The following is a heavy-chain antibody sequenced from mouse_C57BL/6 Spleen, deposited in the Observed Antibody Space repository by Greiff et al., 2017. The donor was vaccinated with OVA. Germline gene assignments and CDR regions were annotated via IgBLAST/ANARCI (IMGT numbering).Heavy chain of an antibody. Sequence: EVMLVESGEGLVKPGGSLKLSCAASGFTFSSYAMSWVRQTPEKRLEWVAYISSGGDYIYYADTVKGRFTISRDNARNTLYLQMSSLKSEDTAMYYCTRGPYQANYAMDYWGQGTSVTVSS. CDR1: GFTFSSYA. J-gene: IGHJ4*01. CDR2: ISSGGDYI. CDR3: TRGPYQANYAMDY. V-gene: IGHV5-9-1*02. D-gene: IGHD3-2*02.